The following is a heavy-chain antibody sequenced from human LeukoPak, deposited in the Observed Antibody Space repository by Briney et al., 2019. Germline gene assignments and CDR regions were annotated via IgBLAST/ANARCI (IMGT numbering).Heavy chain of an antibody. V-gene: IGHV3-23*01. CDR2: ISGSGGST. CDR1: GSSISGYA. CDR3: AKEWMRLSL. D-gene: IGHD5-18*01. J-gene: IGHJ4*02. Sequence: TGGSLRLSCAASGSSISGYAMSWVRQAPGKGLEWVSGISGSGGSTDYADSVKGRFIISRDNSKNRLFLQMNSLRAEDTAVYYCAKEWMRLSLWGQGTMVTVSS.